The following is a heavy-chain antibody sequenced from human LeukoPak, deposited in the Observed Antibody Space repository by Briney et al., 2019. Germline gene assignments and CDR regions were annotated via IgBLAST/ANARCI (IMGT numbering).Heavy chain of an antibody. J-gene: IGHJ5*02. CDR2: IYPGDSDT. V-gene: IGHV5-51*01. CDR1: GYSFTSYW. D-gene: IGHD6-13*01. Sequence: PGESLKISCKGSGYSFTSYWIGWVRQMPGKGLEWMGIIYPGDSDTRYSPSFQGQVTISADKSISTGYLQWSSLKASDTAMYYCARSKQQLANWSDPWGQGTLVTVSS. CDR3: ARSKQQLANWSDP.